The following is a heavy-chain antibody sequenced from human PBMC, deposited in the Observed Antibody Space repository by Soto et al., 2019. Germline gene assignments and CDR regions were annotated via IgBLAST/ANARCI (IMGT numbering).Heavy chain of an antibody. CDR3: AREADTAMGPDAFDI. Sequence: EVQLVESGGGLVQPGGSLRLSCAASGFTFSSYWMSWVRQAPGKGLEWVANIKQDGSEKYYVDSVKGRFTISRDNAKNSLYLKMNSLRAEDTAVYYCAREADTAMGPDAFDIWGQGTMVTVSS. CDR2: IKQDGSEK. J-gene: IGHJ3*02. V-gene: IGHV3-7*03. CDR1: GFTFSSYW. D-gene: IGHD5-18*01.